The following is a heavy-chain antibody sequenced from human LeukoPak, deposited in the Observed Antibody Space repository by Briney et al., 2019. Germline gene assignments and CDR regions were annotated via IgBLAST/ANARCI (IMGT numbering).Heavy chain of an antibody. J-gene: IGHJ6*02. Sequence: SETLSLTCTVSSGSISSYYWSWIRQPPGKGLEWIGYIYYSGSTNYNPSLKSRVTISVDTSKNQFSLKLSSVTAADTAVYYCVRQVEYGEPYYYYYGMDVWGQGTTVTVSS. V-gene: IGHV4-59*08. CDR1: SGSISSYY. CDR3: VRQVEYGEPYYYYYGMDV. CDR2: IYYSGST. D-gene: IGHD4-17*01.